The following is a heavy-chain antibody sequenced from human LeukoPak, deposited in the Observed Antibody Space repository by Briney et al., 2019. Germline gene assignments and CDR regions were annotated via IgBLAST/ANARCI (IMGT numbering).Heavy chain of an antibody. Sequence: SVKVSCKASGGTFSSYAISWVRQAPGQGLEWMGRIIPILGIANYAQKFQGRVTITADKSTSTAYMELSSLRSEDTAVYYCARSGDSSGYYSAPIDYWGQGTLVTVSS. CDR2: IIPILGIA. CDR3: ARSGDSSGYYSAPIDY. V-gene: IGHV1-69*04. CDR1: GGTFSSYA. J-gene: IGHJ4*02. D-gene: IGHD3-22*01.